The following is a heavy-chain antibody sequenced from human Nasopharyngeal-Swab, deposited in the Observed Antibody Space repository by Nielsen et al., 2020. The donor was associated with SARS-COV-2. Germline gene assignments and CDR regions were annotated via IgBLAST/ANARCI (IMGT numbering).Heavy chain of an antibody. CDR1: GGSISSGGYY. D-gene: IGHD2/OR15-2a*01. CDR3: ARQEDENTFALHAFDI. Sequence: SETLSLTCTVSGGSISSGGYYWSWIRQHPGKGLEWIGYIYYNGSTYYNPSLKSRVTISVDTSKNQFSLKLSSVTAADTAVYYCARQEDENTFALHAFDIWGQGTMVTVSS. CDR2: IYYNGST. J-gene: IGHJ3*02. V-gene: IGHV4-31*03.